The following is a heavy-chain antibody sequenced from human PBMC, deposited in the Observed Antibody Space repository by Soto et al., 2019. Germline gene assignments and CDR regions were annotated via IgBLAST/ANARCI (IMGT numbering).Heavy chain of an antibody. CDR3: AREQVSVVAATFDAFDI. J-gene: IGHJ3*02. Sequence: SVKVSCKASGGTFSSYAISWVRQAPGQGLEWMGGIIPIFGTANYAQKFQGRVTITADESTSTAYMELSSLRSEDTAVYYCAREQVSVVAATFDAFDIWGQGTMVTVSS. D-gene: IGHD2-15*01. V-gene: IGHV1-69*13. CDR2: IIPIFGTA. CDR1: GGTFSSYA.